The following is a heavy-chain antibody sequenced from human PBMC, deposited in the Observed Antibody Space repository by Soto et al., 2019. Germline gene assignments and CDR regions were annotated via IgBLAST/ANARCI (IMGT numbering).Heavy chain of an antibody. CDR1: GGSFSGYY. CDR3: ARLLGSSYYYYYYGMDV. J-gene: IGHJ6*02. CDR2: INHSGST. D-gene: IGHD6-13*01. Sequence: QVQLQQWGAGLLKPSETLSLTCAVYGGSFSGYYWSWIRQPPGKGLEWIGEINHSGSTNYNPSLKSRVTIPVDTSKNQFSLKLSSVTAADTAVYYCARLLGSSYYYYYYGMDVWGQGTTVTVSS. V-gene: IGHV4-34*01.